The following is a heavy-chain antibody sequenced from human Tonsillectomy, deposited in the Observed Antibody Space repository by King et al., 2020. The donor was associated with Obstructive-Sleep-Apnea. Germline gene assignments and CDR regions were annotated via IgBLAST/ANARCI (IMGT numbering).Heavy chain of an antibody. J-gene: IGHJ4*02. D-gene: IGHD3-22*01. Sequence: VQLVESGGGLVQPGGSLRLSCAASGFTFSSYAMSWVRQAPGKGLEWVSDISGSGGSTYYADSVKGRFTISRDNSKNTLYLQINSLRAEDTAVYYCAKGYYDSSGYSWDYWGQGTLVTVSS. CDR3: AKGYYDSSGYSWDY. CDR2: ISGSGGST. V-gene: IGHV3-23*04. CDR1: GFTFSSYA.